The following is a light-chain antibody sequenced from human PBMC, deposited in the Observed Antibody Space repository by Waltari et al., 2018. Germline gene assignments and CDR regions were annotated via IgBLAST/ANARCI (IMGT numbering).Light chain of an antibody. Sequence: DIPMTPSPSAMSASVGDRVTITCRASHDIAKYLAWFQQKPGKVPKRLIYAASTLQSAVPSRFSGSGSGTEFTLTISSLQPEDFATYYCLQHSSYPLTFGGGTKVEIK. V-gene: IGKV1-17*03. J-gene: IGKJ4*01. CDR1: HDIAKY. CDR2: AAS. CDR3: LQHSSYPLT.